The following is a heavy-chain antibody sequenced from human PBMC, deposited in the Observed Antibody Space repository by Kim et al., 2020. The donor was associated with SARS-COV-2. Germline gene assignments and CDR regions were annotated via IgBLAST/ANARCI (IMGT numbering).Heavy chain of an antibody. D-gene: IGHD3-3*02. V-gene: IGHV1-3*01. CDR2: INAGTGNT. J-gene: IGHJ4*02. CDR3: AVLGSSY. CDR1: GYTFTSYT. Sequence: ASVKVSCKASGYTFTSYTMHWVRQAPGQRLEWMGWINAGTGNTKYSQNFQGRVTITRDTSASTAYMELSSLKSEDTAVYYCAVLGSSYWGQGTLVTVSS.